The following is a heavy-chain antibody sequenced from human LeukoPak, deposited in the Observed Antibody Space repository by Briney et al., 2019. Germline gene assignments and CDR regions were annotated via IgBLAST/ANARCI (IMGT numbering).Heavy chain of an antibody. J-gene: IGHJ4*02. CDR1: GFTFSGHY. CDR2: TRNKANSYST. CDR3: TRVLGYSYGPIDY. D-gene: IGHD5-18*01. Sequence: GGSLRLSCAASGFTFSGHYMDWVRQAPGKGLEWVGRTRNKANSYSTQYAASVKGRFTISRDDSKNSLFLQMNSLETEDTAVYYCTRVLGYSYGPIDYWGQGTLVTVSS. V-gene: IGHV3-72*01.